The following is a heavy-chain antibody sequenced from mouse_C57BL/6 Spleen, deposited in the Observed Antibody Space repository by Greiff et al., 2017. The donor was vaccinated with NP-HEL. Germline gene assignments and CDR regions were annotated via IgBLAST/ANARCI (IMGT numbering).Heavy chain of an antibody. J-gene: IGHJ2*01. CDR3: ARSDRYGYYFDY. Sequence: VQLKESGPELVKPGASVKISCKASGYSFTDYYMNWVKQSHGKSLEWIGVINPNYGTTSYNQKFKGKATLTVDQSSSTAYMQLNSLTSEDSAVYYWARSDRYGYYFDYWGQGTTRTVSS. CDR2: INPNYGTT. D-gene: IGHD1-2*01. CDR1: GYSFTDYY. V-gene: IGHV1-39*01.